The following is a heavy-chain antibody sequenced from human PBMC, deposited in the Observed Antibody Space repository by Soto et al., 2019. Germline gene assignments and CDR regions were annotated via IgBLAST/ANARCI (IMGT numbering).Heavy chain of an antibody. V-gene: IGHV4-39*01. D-gene: IGHD6-6*01. Sequence: QLQLQESGPGLVKPSETLSLTCTVSGDSIDTSSYCWGWIRQPPGKGLEWIGSVCYRGTTYYNPSLKGRLTISVDTSKRQFSRKLSSGTAADTAVFYCARQGEHSSSYFFDSWGQGTLVTVSS. CDR2: VCYRGTT. J-gene: IGHJ4*02. CDR3: ARQGEHSSSYFFDS. CDR1: GDSIDTSSYC.